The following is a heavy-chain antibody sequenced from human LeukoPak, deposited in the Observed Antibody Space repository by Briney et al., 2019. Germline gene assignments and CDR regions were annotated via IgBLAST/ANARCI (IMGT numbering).Heavy chain of an antibody. J-gene: IGHJ3*02. V-gene: IGHV1-18*01. D-gene: IGHD3-9*01. CDR2: ISAYNGNT. Sequence: ASVKVSCKASGYTFTSYGISWVRQAPGQGLEWMGWISAYNGNTNYAQKLQGRVTMTTDTSTSTAYMELRSLRSDDTAVYYCASAPSDKGAFDIWGQGTMVTVSS. CDR3: ASAPSDKGAFDI. CDR1: GYTFTSYG.